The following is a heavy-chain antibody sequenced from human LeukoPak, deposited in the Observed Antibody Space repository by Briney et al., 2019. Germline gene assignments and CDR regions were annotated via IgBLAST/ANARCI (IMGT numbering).Heavy chain of an antibody. D-gene: IGHD3-3*01. J-gene: IGHJ6*02. CDR3: ARDLARGYDFWSGYAPSADYYGMDV. CDR2: IIPIFGTA. V-gene: IGHV1-69*01. Sequence: SVKVSCKASGGTFSSYAISGVRQAPGQGLEWMGGIIPIFGTANYAQKFQGRVTITADESTSTAYMELSSLRSEDTAVYYCARDLARGYDFWSGYAPSADYYGMDVWGQGTTVTVSS. CDR1: GGTFSSYA.